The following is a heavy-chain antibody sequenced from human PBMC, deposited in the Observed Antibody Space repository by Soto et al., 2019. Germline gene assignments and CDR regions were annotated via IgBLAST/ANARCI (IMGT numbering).Heavy chain of an antibody. CDR3: ARAVGPFDY. J-gene: IGHJ4*02. D-gene: IGHD1-26*01. CDR1: GFDFSTYG. V-gene: IGHV3-33*01. Sequence: QVQLVESGGGVVQPGRSLRLSCAASGFDFSTYGMHWVRQAPGKGLEWVAVIWYDGSNKYYADSVRGRFIISRDNSKNTLFLQLRSLRAEDTAVYYCARAVGPFDYWGQGTLVTVSS. CDR2: IWYDGSNK.